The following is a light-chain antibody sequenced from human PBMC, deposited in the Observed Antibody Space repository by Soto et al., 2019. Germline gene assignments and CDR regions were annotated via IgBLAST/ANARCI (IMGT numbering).Light chain of an antibody. J-gene: IGLJ1*01. V-gene: IGLV2-23*03. Sequence: QSVLTQPASVSGSPGQSITISCTGTSGDVGSYNLVSWYQQHPGKAPKLMIYEGSKRPSGVSNRFSGSKSGNTASLTISGLQAEDEADYYCCSYAGSSTFGAVFGTGTKLTVL. CDR1: SGDVGSYNL. CDR2: EGS. CDR3: CSYAGSSTFGAV.